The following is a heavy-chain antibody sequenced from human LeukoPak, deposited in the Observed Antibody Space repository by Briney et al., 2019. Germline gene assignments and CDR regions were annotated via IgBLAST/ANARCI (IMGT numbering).Heavy chain of an antibody. J-gene: IGHJ4*02. D-gene: IGHD4-17*01. CDR1: GDSITNYY. V-gene: IGHV4-4*07. CDR2: IHPSGTI. Sequence: SETLSLTCTVSGDSITNYYWSWMRQPAGRGLEWIGRIHPSGTINFSPSLRRRVSMSVDTSKNQLSLKLTSVTAADTAVYYCARGTTVTTLPLDFWGQGTLVTVSS. CDR3: ARGTTVTTLPLDF.